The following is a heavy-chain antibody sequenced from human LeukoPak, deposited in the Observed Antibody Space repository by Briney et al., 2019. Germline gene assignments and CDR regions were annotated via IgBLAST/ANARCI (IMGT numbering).Heavy chain of an antibody. CDR2: INPSGGST. CDR1: GYTFTNYY. J-gene: IGHJ4*02. V-gene: IGHV1-46*01. Sequence: GASVKVSCKASGYTFTNYYMHWVRQAPGQGLEWMGLINPSGGSTTYAQKFQGRVTMTRDTSTRTVYMELSSLRSEDTAVYYCARAVYYGSGSYYNGLHQPRGQGTLVTVSS. CDR3: ARAVYYGSGSYYNGLHQP. D-gene: IGHD3-10*01.